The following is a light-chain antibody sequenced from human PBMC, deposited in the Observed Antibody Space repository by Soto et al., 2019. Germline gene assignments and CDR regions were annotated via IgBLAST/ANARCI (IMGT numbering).Light chain of an antibody. CDR3: HQYITWPRT. V-gene: IGKV3-15*01. CDR2: GAS. CDR1: QSVSST. Sequence: EVVMPQSPATLSVSPGERATLSCRASQSVSSTLAWYQQKPGQAPRLLIYGASARAIGIPARFSGSGSGTEFTLTISSLQSEDFAVYYGHQYITWPRTVGQGTKVEIK. J-gene: IGKJ1*01.